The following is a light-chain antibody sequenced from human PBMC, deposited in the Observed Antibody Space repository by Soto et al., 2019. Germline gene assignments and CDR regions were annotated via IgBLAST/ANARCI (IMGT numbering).Light chain of an antibody. CDR3: CSYAGSSTGV. CDR2: EVS. CDR1: SSDVGSYNL. V-gene: IGLV2-23*02. Sequence: QSALTQPASVSGSPGQSITISCTGTSSDVGSYNLVSWYQQRPGKAPKLMIYEVSKRPSAVSNRFSGSKSGNTASLTISGLQAEDEADYSCCSYAGSSTGVFGGGTKLTVL. J-gene: IGLJ3*02.